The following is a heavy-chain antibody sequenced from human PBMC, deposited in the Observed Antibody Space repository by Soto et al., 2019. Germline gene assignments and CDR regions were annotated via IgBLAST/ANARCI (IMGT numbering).Heavy chain of an antibody. CDR3: ARGRGYCSGGSCPDYYYYGMDV. D-gene: IGHD2-15*01. J-gene: IGHJ6*02. Sequence: QVQLQESGPGLVKPSQTLSLTCTVSGGSISSGDYYWSWIRHPPGKGLEWIGYIHYSGSTYYNPSLKSRVTISVDTSKNQFSLKLSSVTAADTAVYYCARGRGYCSGGSCPDYYYYGMDVWGQGTTVTVSS. V-gene: IGHV4-30-4*01. CDR1: GGSISSGDYY. CDR2: IHYSGST.